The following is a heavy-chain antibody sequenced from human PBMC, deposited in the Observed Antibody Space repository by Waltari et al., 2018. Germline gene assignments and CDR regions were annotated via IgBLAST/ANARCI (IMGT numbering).Heavy chain of an antibody. CDR2: INAGNGNT. CDR3: ASLNMMTTVTNGGT. D-gene: IGHD4-4*01. J-gene: IGHJ4*02. Sequence: QVQLVQSGAEVKKPGASVKVSCKASGYTFTSYAMHWVRQAPGQRLEWMGWINAGNGNTKYSRKFQGRVTITRDTSASTAYMELSSLRSEDTAVYYCASLNMMTTVTNGGTWGQGTLVTVSS. V-gene: IGHV1-3*01. CDR1: GYTFTSYA.